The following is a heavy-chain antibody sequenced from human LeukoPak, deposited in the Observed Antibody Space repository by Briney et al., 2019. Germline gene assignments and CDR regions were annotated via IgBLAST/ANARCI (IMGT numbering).Heavy chain of an antibody. D-gene: IGHD3-16*01. CDR3: AREGFGEWEQLPFVH. CDR1: GGTFGTYP. J-gene: IGHJ4*02. Sequence: VKVSCKSSGGTFGTYPIAWVRQAPGQGLEWMGRIIPILGMANYAQKFQGRVTFTAEESTSTAYMDLSSLTSEDTAVYYCAREGFGEWEQLPFVHWGQGTLVSVSS. CDR2: IIPILGMA. V-gene: IGHV1-69*04.